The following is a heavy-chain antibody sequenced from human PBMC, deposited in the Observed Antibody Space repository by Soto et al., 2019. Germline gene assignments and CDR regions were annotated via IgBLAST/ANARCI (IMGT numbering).Heavy chain of an antibody. V-gene: IGHV4-4*07. CDR2: IYTSGST. D-gene: IGHD3-10*01. Sequence: QVQLQESGPGLVKPSETLSLTCTVSGGSISSYYWSWIRQPAGKGLEWIGRIYTSGSTNYNPSLKSRLTMSVDTSKNQFSLNLRSVTAADTAVYYCARDRITLANDAFDIWGQGTMVTVSS. CDR3: ARDRITLANDAFDI. J-gene: IGHJ3*02. CDR1: GGSISSYY.